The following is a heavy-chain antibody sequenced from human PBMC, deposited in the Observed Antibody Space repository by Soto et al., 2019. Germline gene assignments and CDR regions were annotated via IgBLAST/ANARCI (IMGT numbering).Heavy chain of an antibody. CDR2: ISGSGGST. CDR1: GFTFSSYA. J-gene: IGHJ5*02. D-gene: IGHD2-15*01. CDR3: AKVGGVVVAASPGYNWFDP. Sequence: GGSLRLSCAASGFTFSSYAMSWVRQAPGKGLEWVSAISGSGGSTYYADSVKGRFTISRDNSKNTLYLQMNSLRAEDTAVYYCAKVGGVVVAASPGYNWFDPWGQGTLVTVSS. V-gene: IGHV3-23*01.